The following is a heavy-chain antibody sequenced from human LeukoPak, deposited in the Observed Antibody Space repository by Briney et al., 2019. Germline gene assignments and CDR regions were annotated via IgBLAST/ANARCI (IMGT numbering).Heavy chain of an antibody. J-gene: IGHJ6*02. CDR2: ISAYNGNT. CDR3: ASAMGIAAAGNDYGMDV. D-gene: IGHD6-13*01. Sequence: ASVNVSCKASGYTFTSYGISWVRQAPGQGLEWMGWISAYNGNTNYAQKLQGRVTMTTDTSTSTAYMELRSLRSDDTAVYYCASAMGIAAAGNDYGMDVWGQGTTVTVSS. V-gene: IGHV1-18*01. CDR1: GYTFTSYG.